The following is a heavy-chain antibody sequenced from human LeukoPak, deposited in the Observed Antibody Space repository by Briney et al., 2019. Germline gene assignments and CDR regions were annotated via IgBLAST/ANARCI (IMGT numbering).Heavy chain of an antibody. CDR3: ARVRGSIVVVAFDY. CDR1: GFTFSSYS. Sequence: GGSLRLSCAASGFTFSSYSMNWVRQAPGKGLEWVSSISSSSSYIYYADSVKGRFTISRDNAKNSLYLQMNSLRAEDTAVYYCARVRGSIVVVAFDYWGQGTLVTVPS. J-gene: IGHJ4*02. V-gene: IGHV3-21*01. CDR2: ISSSSSYI. D-gene: IGHD3-22*01.